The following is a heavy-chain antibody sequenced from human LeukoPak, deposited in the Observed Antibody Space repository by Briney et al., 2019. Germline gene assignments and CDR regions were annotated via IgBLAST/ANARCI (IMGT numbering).Heavy chain of an antibody. V-gene: IGHV3-30*02. J-gene: IGHJ4*02. Sequence: GGSLRLSCVASGFIFSSYDMHWVRQAPGRGREWVAFIRNDGRSKYYADSVKCRFTISTDNSKNTLYLQMNSLRAEDTAVYYCAIRVGASWDLWPYYFDYWGQGTLVTVSS. CDR3: AIRVGASWDLWPYYFDY. CDR2: IRNDGRSK. D-gene: IGHD1-26*01. CDR1: GFIFSSYD.